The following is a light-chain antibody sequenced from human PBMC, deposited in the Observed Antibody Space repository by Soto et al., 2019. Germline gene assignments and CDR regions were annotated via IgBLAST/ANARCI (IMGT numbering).Light chain of an antibody. CDR3: QSYDSSLSGWV. CDR1: SSKIGAGYD. J-gene: IGLJ3*02. CDR2: GNS. Sequence: QSVLTQPPSVSGAPGQRVTISCTGSSSKIGAGYDVHWYQHLPGTAPKLLIYGNSNRPSGVPDRFSGSKSGTSASLAITGLQAEDEADYYCQSYDSSLSGWVFGGGTKLTVL. V-gene: IGLV1-40*01.